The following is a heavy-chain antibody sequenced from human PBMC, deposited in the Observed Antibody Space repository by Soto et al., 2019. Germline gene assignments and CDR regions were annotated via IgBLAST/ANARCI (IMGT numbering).Heavy chain of an antibody. CDR2: ITSTADTYAT. Sequence: EVQLVESGGGLVQPGGSLKLSCAASGFTFIDSVMHWVGRVPGKGLEWVGRITSTADTYATAYAAPVKGRFTVSRDDSKNTAYLQMNSLKTEDTAVYYCTGSMSFAFDIWGQGTMVHVSS. CDR1: GFTFIDSV. J-gene: IGHJ3*02. V-gene: IGHV3-73*01. CDR3: TGSMSFAFDI.